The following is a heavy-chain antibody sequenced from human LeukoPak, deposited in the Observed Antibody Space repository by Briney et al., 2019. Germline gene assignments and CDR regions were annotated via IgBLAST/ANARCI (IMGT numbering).Heavy chain of an antibody. V-gene: IGHV5-51*01. J-gene: IGHJ3*01. CDR3: ATNQGGSGYPPDAFDV. Sequence: GESLKISCKGSGYSFTSYWIGWVRQMPGKGLEWMGIIYPGDSDTRYSPSFQGQVTISADKSISTAYLQWSSLKASDTAMYYCATNQGGSGYPPDAFDVWGQGTMVTVSS. CDR2: IYPGDSDT. D-gene: IGHD3-22*01. CDR1: GYSFTSYW.